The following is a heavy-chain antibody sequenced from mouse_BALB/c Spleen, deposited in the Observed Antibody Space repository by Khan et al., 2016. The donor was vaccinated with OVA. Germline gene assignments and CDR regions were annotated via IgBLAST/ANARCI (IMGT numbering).Heavy chain of an antibody. CDR2: ISYSGST. Sequence: EVQLQESGPGLVKPSQSLSLTCTVTGYSITSDYAWNWIRQFPGNKLEWMGYISYSGSTSYNPSLKSQISITRDPSKNQFFLQLNSVTTEDTATYYCARSIMANWGQGTTLTVSS. CDR3: ARSIMAN. V-gene: IGHV3-2*02. CDR1: GYSITSDYA. J-gene: IGHJ2*01.